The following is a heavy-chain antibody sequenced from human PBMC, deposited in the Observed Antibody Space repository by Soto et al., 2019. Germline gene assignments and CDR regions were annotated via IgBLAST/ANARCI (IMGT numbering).Heavy chain of an antibody. V-gene: IGHV1-2*02. Sequence: ASVKVSCKASGYTFTSYYMHWVRQAPGQGLEWMGWINPNSGGTNYAQKFQGRVTMTRDTSISTAYMELSRLRSDDTAVYYCARGALPFNWFDPWGQGTLVTVSS. CDR1: GYTFTSYY. J-gene: IGHJ5*02. CDR2: INPNSGGT. CDR3: ARGALPFNWFDP.